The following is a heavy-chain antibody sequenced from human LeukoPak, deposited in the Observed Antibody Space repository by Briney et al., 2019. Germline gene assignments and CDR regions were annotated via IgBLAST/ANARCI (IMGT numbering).Heavy chain of an antibody. V-gene: IGHV4-39*07. J-gene: IGHJ4*02. Sequence: SETLSLTCTVSGGSISSSSYCWGWIRQPPWKGLEWIGRIYYSGSTYYNPSLTSRVTISLDTSKHQFSLQLTSVTPADTAVYSCARLDVDSSGWYGPSHYWGQGTLVTVSS. CDR3: ARLDVDSSGWYGPSHY. CDR1: GGSISSSSYC. D-gene: IGHD6-19*01. CDR2: IYYSGST.